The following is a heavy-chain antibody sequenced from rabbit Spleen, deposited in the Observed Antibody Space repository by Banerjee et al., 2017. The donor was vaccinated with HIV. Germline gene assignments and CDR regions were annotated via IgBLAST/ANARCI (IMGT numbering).Heavy chain of an antibody. CDR3: ARYLDYDGYGYEDL. CDR1: GFSFSSGYD. D-gene: IGHD6-1*01. J-gene: IGHJ3*01. V-gene: IGHV1S40*01. CDR2: IYAGSSGNT. Sequence: QSLVESGGGLVQPEGSLTLTCKASGFSFSSGYDMCWVRQAPGKGLEWIACIYAGSSGNTYYANWAKGRFTISKTSSTTVTLQMTSLTAADTATYFCARYLDYDGYGYEDLWGQGTLVTVS.